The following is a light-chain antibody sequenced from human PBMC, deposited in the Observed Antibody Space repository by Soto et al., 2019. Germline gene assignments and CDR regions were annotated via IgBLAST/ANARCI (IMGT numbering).Light chain of an antibody. J-gene: IGKJ4*01. CDR3: QQVGGYPLS. CDR2: GAS. Sequence: DVQLTQSPSFLSASVGDRVTITCRASQDFNNYLAWYQQKPGEAPKLLIYGASNLQSGVPSRFSGSASGTEFTLTISSLQPEDFATYYCQQVGGYPLSFGGGAKVDVK. V-gene: IGKV1-9*01. CDR1: QDFNNY.